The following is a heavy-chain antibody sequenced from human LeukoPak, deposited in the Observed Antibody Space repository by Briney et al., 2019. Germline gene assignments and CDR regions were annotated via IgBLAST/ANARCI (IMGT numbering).Heavy chain of an antibody. Sequence: GASVKVSCKASGYTFNTYAMNWVRQAPGQGLEWMGWINTNSGKPTYVQGFSGRIDFSLDTSVSTAYLQISSLQTEDTAVYYCARSGADSWNYEFDYWGQGTLVTVSS. CDR2: INTNSGKP. V-gene: IGHV7-4-1*02. CDR3: ARSGADSWNYEFDY. CDR1: GYTFNTYA. J-gene: IGHJ4*02. D-gene: IGHD1-7*01.